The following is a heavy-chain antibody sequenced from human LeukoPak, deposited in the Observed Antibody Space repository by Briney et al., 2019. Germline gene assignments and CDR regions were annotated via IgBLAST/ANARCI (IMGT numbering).Heavy chain of an antibody. CDR3: ARDKYRPDYYGMDV. J-gene: IGHJ6*02. V-gene: IGHV1-2*06. CDR1: GYTFTTNH. CDR2: VNAKTGGT. Sequence: GASVKVSCKASGYTFTTNHIHWVRQAPGQGLEWMGRVNAKTGGTHYSEKFLDRVTMTSDTSISTVYMELRRLRSDDTAVYYCARDKYRPDYYGMDVWGQGTTVTVSS. D-gene: IGHD2/OR15-2a*01.